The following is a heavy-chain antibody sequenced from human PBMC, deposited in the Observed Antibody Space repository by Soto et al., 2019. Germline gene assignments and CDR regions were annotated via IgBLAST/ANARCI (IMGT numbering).Heavy chain of an antibody. CDR1: GGSITNSGYY. V-gene: IGHV4-39*01. D-gene: IGHD1-26*01. CDR3: ARQRPTDGRWEFANYYGMDV. CDR2: VYYRGRS. Sequence: PSETLSLTCTVSGGSITNSGYYWGWIRQSPGKGLEWIGSVYYRGRSYSKSSVKSRVTISVDTSKNQFSLKLSSVTAADTAVYYCARQRPTDGRWEFANYYGMDVWGQGTPVTVSS. J-gene: IGHJ6*02.